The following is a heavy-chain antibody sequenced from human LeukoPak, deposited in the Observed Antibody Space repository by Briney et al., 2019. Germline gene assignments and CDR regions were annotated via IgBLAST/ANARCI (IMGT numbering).Heavy chain of an antibody. D-gene: IGHD3-16*02. CDR1: GFGFGVYW. CDR3: ASNDGYDYIWGSFRMYYFDY. J-gene: IGHJ4*01. CDR2: IKQDGSQK. V-gene: IGHV3-7*01. Sequence: GGSLRPSCAASGFGFGVYWMSWVRKAPGKGVEWVANIKQDGSQKYYVDSVKGRFTISRDNAKNSLYLEMNSLRAEDTAVYYCASNDGYDYIWGSFRMYYFDYWGHGTLVTVSS.